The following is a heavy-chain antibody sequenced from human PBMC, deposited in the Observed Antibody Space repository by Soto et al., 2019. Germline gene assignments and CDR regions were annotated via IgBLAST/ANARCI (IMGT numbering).Heavy chain of an antibody. CDR1: GFTFSSYG. Sequence: QVQLVESGGGVVQPGRSLRLSCAASGFTFSSYGMHWVRQAPGKGLEWVAVISYDGSNKYYADSVKGRFTISRDNSKNTLYLQMNSLRAEDTAVYYCAKDKLAFNGRGVVITHYYYYGMDVWGQGTTVTVSS. V-gene: IGHV3-30*18. J-gene: IGHJ6*02. CDR3: AKDKLAFNGRGVVITHYYYYGMDV. D-gene: IGHD3-22*01. CDR2: ISYDGSNK.